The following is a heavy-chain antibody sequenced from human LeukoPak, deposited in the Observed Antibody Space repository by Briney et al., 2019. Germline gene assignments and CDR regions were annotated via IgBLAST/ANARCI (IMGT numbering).Heavy chain of an antibody. CDR3: AKVFHWDNFFDP. Sequence: ASVKVSCKASGYTFTNYDMDWVRQAAGQGPEWMGWMNPNTGNTAYAQKFQGRVVMTRDTAITTAFMELSGLRPDDTAVYYCAKVFHWDNFFDPWGQGTLVTVTS. CDR1: GYTFTNYD. CDR2: MNPNTGNT. J-gene: IGHJ5*02. D-gene: IGHD7-27*01. V-gene: IGHV1-8*01.